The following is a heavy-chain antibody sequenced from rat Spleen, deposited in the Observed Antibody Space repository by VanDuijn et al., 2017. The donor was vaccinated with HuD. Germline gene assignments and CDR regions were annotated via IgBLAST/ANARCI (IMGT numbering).Heavy chain of an antibody. CDR1: GFSLIRYN. V-gene: IGHV5-31*01. CDR2: ISNARGIT. J-gene: IGHJ2*01. D-gene: IGHD1-9*01. Sequence: VQLKESGPGLVQPSQTLSLTCTVSGFSLIRYNVHWVRQPPGKGLEWIASISNARGITYYPDSVKGRFTISRDIANSTLYLRMNSLRSEDTATYYCTRGTYYRHWGQGVMVTVSS. CDR3: TRGTYYRH.